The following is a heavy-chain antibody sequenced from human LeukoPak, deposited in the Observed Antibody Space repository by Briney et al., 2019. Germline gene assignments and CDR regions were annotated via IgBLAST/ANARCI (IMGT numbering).Heavy chain of an antibody. CDR2: IYYSGST. J-gene: IGHJ4*02. CDR3: ARWSTTNVFDY. Sequence: PSETLSLTCNVSGGSISSGGYYWSWIRQHPGKGLEWIGYIYYSGSTYYNPXLKSRVTISVDTSKNQFSLKLSSVTAADTAVYYCARWSTTNVFDYWGQGTLVTVSS. CDR1: GGSISSGGYY. V-gene: IGHV4-31*03. D-gene: IGHD4-17*01.